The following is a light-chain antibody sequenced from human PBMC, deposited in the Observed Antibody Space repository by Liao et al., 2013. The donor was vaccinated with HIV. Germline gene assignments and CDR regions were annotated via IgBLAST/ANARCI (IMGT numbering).Light chain of an antibody. V-gene: IGLV3-21*01. CDR2: FDS. CDR3: QLWDSSSDHPYV. CDR1: NIGSKS. J-gene: IGLJ1*01. Sequence: SYVLVQPSSVPVAPGKTARITCGGDNIGSKSVHWYQQKPGQAPVVVIYFDSDRPSGIPERFSGSNSGNSATLTISRVEAGDEADYYCQLWDSSSDHPYVFGTGTQVTVL.